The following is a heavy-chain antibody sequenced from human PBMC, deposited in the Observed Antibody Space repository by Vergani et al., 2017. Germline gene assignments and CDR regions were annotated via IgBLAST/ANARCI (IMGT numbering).Heavy chain of an antibody. D-gene: IGHD3-16*01. CDR1: GFTFHAFA. V-gene: IGHV3-9*01. J-gene: IGHJ2*01. CDR3: VKDNDYDADGAFDL. CDR2: IDSNYGFK. Sequence: VEAGGGLVQPGGSLRLSCTASGFTFHAFAFHWFRQVSGRGLEWVSGIDSNYGFKNGNSFEGRFSISRDNAKKAVFLQMNNLRHEDTALYFCVKDNDYDADGAFDLWGRGTLVTVAS.